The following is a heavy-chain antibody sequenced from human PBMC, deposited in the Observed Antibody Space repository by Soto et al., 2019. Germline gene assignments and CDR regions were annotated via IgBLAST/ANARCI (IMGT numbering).Heavy chain of an antibody. D-gene: IGHD7-27*01. V-gene: IGHV3-74*01. J-gene: IGHJ4*02. CDR1: GFTFSTYA. Sequence: GGSLRLSCAASGFTFSTYAMAWVRQAPGKGLEWVSRINSDGSSTSYADSVKGRFTISRDNAKNTLYLQMNSLRAEDTAVYYCARDTGDSRLEMATNINYWGQGTLVTVSS. CDR3: ARDTGDSRLEMATNINY. CDR2: INSDGSST.